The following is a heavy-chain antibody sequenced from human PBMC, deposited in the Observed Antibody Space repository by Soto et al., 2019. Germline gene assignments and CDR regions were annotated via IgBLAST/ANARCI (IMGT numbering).Heavy chain of an antibody. J-gene: IGHJ6*02. Sequence: GESLNISCKXSGFTFNNYCISWVRQMPGKGLEWMGRIDPTDSETIYTPSFRGHVTISVDKSINTAYLHWSSLRASDTAMYYCARSLLVVAVAEDHYGMDVWGQGTTVTVSS. V-gene: IGHV5-10-1*01. D-gene: IGHD2-2*01. CDR3: ARSLLVVAVAEDHYGMDV. CDR1: GFTFNNYC. CDR2: IDPTDSET.